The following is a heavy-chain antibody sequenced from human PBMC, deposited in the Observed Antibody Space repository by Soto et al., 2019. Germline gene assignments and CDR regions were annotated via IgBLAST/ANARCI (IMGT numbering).Heavy chain of an antibody. CDR2: ISAHNGNT. Sequence: QVHLVQSGAEVKKPGASVKVSCKGSGYAFTTYGITWVRQAPGQGLERMGWISAHNGNTNYAQKLQGRVTVTRDTSTSTAYMGLRSLRSVDAAVYYCARGRYGEYWGQGALVTVSS. D-gene: IGHD3-10*01. V-gene: IGHV1-18*01. J-gene: IGHJ4*02. CDR3: ARGRYGEY. CDR1: GYAFTTYG.